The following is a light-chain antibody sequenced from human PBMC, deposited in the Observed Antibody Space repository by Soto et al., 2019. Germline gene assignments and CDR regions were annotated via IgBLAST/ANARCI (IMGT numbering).Light chain of an antibody. Sequence: QSVLTQPASVPGAPGQSITVSCTGTSSDVGAYNYDSWYQQYPGEAPKVIIYDVSHRPAGVSNRFSGSKSGNTASLTISGLQTQDEADYYCSSYTSATTCVFGTGTKVTVL. V-gene: IGLV2-14*01. CDR1: SSDVGAYNY. CDR3: SSYTSATTCV. J-gene: IGLJ1*01. CDR2: DVS.